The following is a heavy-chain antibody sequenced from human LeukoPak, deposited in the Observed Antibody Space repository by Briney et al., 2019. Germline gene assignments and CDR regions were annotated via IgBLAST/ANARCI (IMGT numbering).Heavy chain of an antibody. D-gene: IGHD3-22*01. CDR1: GFTFISYE. V-gene: IGHV3-74*01. Sequence: GGSLRLSCAASGFTFISYEMQWVRQAPGKGLVWVSRIKSDGSTRYADSVKGRFTISRDNAKNTVSLQMTSLRAEDTGVYYCARAPSEIGGYYPEYFRHWGQGTLVIVSS. CDR3: ARAPSEIGGYYPEYFRH. J-gene: IGHJ1*01. CDR2: IKSDGST.